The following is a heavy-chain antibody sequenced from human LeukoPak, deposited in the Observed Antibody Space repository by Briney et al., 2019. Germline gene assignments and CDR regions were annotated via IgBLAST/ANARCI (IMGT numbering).Heavy chain of an antibody. D-gene: IGHD1-26*01. CDR2: IRYDGSNK. CDR1: GFTFSSYG. CDR3: AQIYTAGATTIDY. V-gene: IGHV3-30*02. J-gene: IGHJ4*02. Sequence: GGSLRLSCAASGFTFSSYGMHWVRQAPGKGLEWVAFIRYDGSNKYYADSVKGRFTISRDNSKNTLYLQMNSLRAEDTAVYYCAQIYTAGATTIDYWGQGTLLTVSS.